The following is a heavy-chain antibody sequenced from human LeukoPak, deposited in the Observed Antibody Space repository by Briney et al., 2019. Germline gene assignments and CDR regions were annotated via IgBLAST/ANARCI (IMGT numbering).Heavy chain of an antibody. Sequence: SQTLSLTCTVSGGSISSGDYYWGWIRQPPGKGLEWIGSIYYSGSTYYNPSLKSRVTISVDTSKNQFSLKLSSVTAADTAVYYCARLGPLWLGAFDIWGQGTMVTVSS. CDR2: IYYSGST. D-gene: IGHD3-10*01. CDR1: GGSISSGDYY. J-gene: IGHJ3*02. CDR3: ARLGPLWLGAFDI. V-gene: IGHV4-39*01.